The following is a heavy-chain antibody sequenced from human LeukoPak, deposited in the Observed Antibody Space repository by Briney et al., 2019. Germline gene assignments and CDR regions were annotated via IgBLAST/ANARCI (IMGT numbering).Heavy chain of an antibody. CDR1: GGSISSGDYY. J-gene: IGHJ3*02. V-gene: IGHV4-30-4*01. CDR2: IYYSGST. D-gene: IGHD4-23*01. Sequence: SQTLSLTCTVSGGSISSGDYYWSWIRQPPGKGLEWIGYIYYSGSTYYNPSLKSRVTISEDTSKNQFSLKLSSVTAADTAVYYCARAYGGNFDGFDIWGQGTMITVSP. CDR3: ARAYGGNFDGFDI.